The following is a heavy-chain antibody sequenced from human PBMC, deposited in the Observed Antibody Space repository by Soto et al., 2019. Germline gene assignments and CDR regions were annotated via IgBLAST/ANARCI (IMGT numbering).Heavy chain of an antibody. CDR1: GFTFSSYS. D-gene: IGHD3-10*01. Sequence: PGGSLRLSCAASGFTFSSYSMNWVRQAPGKGLEWVSYISSSSSTIYYADSVKGRFTISRDNAKNSLYLQMNSLRAEDTAVYYCARERTMVRGYDDFDIWGQGTRVNVSS. CDR3: ARERTMVRGYDDFDI. V-gene: IGHV3-48*01. J-gene: IGHJ3*02. CDR2: ISSSSSTI.